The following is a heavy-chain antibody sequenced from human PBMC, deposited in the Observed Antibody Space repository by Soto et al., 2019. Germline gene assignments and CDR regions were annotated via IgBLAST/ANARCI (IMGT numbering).Heavy chain of an antibody. CDR3: AKPGLTGTTGRTHLWFDP. J-gene: IGHJ5*02. D-gene: IGHD1-7*01. CDR1: GFTFNSYA. CDR2: ISAGGTTT. Sequence: EVQLLESGGCLVQPGGSLRLSCAASGFTFNSYAMSWVRQAPGRGLEWVSTISAGGTTTYYADSMKGRFTISRDNSKRTLYLQMNSLGADDPAVYYCAKPGLTGTTGRTHLWFDPWGQGTLVTVSS. V-gene: IGHV3-23*01.